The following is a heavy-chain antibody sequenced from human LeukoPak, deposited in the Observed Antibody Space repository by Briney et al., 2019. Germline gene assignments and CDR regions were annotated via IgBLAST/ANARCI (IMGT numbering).Heavy chain of an antibody. CDR1: GFTFDDYA. CDR3: AKDIDDSSGYTFDY. Sequence: GGSLRLSCAASGFTFDDYAMHWVRQAPGKGLEWVSGISWNSGSIGYADSVKGRLTISRDNAKNSLYLQMNSLRAEDTALYYCAKDIDDSSGYTFDYWGQGTLVTVSS. D-gene: IGHD3-22*01. V-gene: IGHV3-9*01. J-gene: IGHJ4*02. CDR2: ISWNSGSI.